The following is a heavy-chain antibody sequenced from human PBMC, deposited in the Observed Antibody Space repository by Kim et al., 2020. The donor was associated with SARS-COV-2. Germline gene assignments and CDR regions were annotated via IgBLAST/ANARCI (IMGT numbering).Heavy chain of an antibody. CDR1: RGSFSGYY. CDR2: INDSGNT. D-gene: IGHD1-26*01. Sequence: SETLSLTCAVYRGSFSGYYWNWIRQAPGKGPEWIGEINDSGNTNYNPSLKGRVIISVDTSKSQFSLKMTSVTAADTAVYFCTRGGRAYGDYWGQGTLVTV. CDR3: TRGGRAYGDY. V-gene: IGHV4-34*01. J-gene: IGHJ4*02.